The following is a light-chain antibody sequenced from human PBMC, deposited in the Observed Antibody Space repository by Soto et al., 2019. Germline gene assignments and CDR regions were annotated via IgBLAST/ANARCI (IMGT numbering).Light chain of an antibody. CDR2: SNN. V-gene: IGLV1-44*01. CDR3: AAWDDSLNGDV. J-gene: IGLJ1*01. Sequence: QSVLTQPPSASGTPGQRVTISCSGSSSNIGRNTVNWYQQLPGTAPKLLIYSNNQRPPGVPDRFSGSKSGTSASLAISGLQSGDEADYYCAAWDDSLNGDVFGTGTKVTVL. CDR1: SSNIGRNT.